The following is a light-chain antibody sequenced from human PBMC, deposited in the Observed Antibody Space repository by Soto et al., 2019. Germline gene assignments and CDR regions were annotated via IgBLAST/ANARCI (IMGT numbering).Light chain of an antibody. V-gene: IGLV2-11*01. CDR2: DVS. J-gene: IGLJ2*01. CDR3: SSYAGSDTVV. Sequence: QSALTQPRSVSGYPGQSVTISCNGTSNDVGCYNFVSWYQQHPGKVPKLFIYDVSRRPSGVPDRFSGSKSGNTASLTISGLQADDEADYYCSSYAGSDTVVCVGGTKLTVL. CDR1: SNDVGCYNF.